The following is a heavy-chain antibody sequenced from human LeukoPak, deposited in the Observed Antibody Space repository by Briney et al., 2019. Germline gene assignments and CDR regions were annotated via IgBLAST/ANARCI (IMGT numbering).Heavy chain of an antibody. CDR3: ARHAPKYDYVWGSYRPVYFDY. CDR1: GGSISSYY. D-gene: IGHD3-16*02. CDR2: IYYGGST. V-gene: IGHV4-59*08. J-gene: IGHJ4*02. Sequence: SETLSLTCTVSGGSISSYYWSWIRQPPGKGLEWIGYIYYGGSTNYNPSLKSRVTISVDTSKNQFSLKLSSVTAADTAVYYCARHAPKYDYVWGSYRPVYFDYWGQGTLVTVSS.